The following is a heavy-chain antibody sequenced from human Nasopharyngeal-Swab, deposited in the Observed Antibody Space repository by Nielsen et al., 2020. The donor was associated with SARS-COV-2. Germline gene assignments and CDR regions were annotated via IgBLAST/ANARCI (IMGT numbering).Heavy chain of an antibody. J-gene: IGHJ1*01. Sequence: SETLSLTCAVYGGSFSGYYWSWIRQPPGKGLEWIGEINHSGSTNYNPSLKSRVTISVDTSKNQFSLKLSSVTAADTAVYYCARGGSSGWYEGLEYFQHWGQGTLVTVSS. D-gene: IGHD6-19*01. CDR2: INHSGST. CDR3: ARGGSSGWYEGLEYFQH. V-gene: IGHV4-34*01. CDR1: GGSFSGYY.